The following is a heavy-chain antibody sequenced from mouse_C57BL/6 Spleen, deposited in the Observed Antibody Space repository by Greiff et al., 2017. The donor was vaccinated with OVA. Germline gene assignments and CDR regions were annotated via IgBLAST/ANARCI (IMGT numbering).Heavy chain of an antibody. J-gene: IGHJ4*01. D-gene: IGHD2-4*01. CDR2: IYPGGGYT. V-gene: IGHV1-63*01. CDR1: GYTFTNYW. CDR3: ARGGLRQGDAMDY. Sequence: QVQLQQSGAELVRPGTSVKMSCKASGYTFTNYWIGWAKQRPGHGLEWIGDIYPGGGYTNYNEKFKGKATLTADKSSSTAYMQFSSLTSEDSAIYYCARGGLRQGDAMDYWGQGTSVTVSS.